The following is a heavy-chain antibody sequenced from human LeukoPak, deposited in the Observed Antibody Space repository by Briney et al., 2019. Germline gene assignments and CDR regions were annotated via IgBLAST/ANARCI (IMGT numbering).Heavy chain of an antibody. V-gene: IGHV4-61*01. CDR3: AREVADYDSSGYYSSGDWFDP. J-gene: IGHJ5*02. CDR1: GGSVSSNSYY. Sequence: PSETLSLTCTVSGGSVSSNSYYWSWIRQPPGKGLEWIGYIYYSGSTYYNPSLKSRVTISVDTSKNQFSLELSSVTAADTAVYYCAREVADYDSSGYYSSGDWFDPWGQGTLVTVSS. D-gene: IGHD3-22*01. CDR2: IYYSGST.